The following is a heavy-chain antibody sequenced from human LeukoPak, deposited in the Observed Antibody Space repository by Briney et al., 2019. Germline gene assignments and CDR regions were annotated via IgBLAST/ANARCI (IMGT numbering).Heavy chain of an antibody. J-gene: IGHJ5*02. CDR2: ISAYNGNT. V-gene: IGHV1-18*01. CDR1: GYTFTSYG. Sequence: GASVKVSCKASGYTFTSYGFSWVRQAPGQGLEWMGWISAYNGNTNYAQKFQGRVTMTADTSTSTAYMELSSLRSEDTAVYYCARAPSPGGRFLEWFLGGFDPWGQGTLVTVSS. D-gene: IGHD3-3*01. CDR3: ARAPSPGGRFLEWFLGGFDP.